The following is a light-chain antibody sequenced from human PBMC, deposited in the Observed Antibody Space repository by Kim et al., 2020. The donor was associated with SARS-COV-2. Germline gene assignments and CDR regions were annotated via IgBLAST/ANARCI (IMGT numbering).Light chain of an antibody. CDR1: KLGDKY. CDR2: QDS. Sequence: SYELTQPPSVSVSPGQTASITCSGDKLGDKYACWYQQKPGQSPVLVIYQDSKRPSGIPERFSGSISGKTATLTISGTQAMDEADYYCQAWDSSTAVFGGG. V-gene: IGLV3-1*01. J-gene: IGLJ3*02. CDR3: QAWDSSTAV.